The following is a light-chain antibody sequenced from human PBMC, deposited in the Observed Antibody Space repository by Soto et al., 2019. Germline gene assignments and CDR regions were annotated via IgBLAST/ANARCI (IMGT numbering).Light chain of an antibody. CDR1: QSLLHSSGSNS. Sequence: DIVMTQSPLSLPVTPGEPASISCRSSQSLLHSSGSNSLDWYLQKPGQSPQLPIYLGSNRASGVPDRFSGSGSGTDFTLKISRVEAEDVGVYYCMQAVQTPPTFGQGTKVEIK. CDR2: LGS. CDR3: MQAVQTPPT. J-gene: IGKJ1*01. V-gene: IGKV2-28*01.